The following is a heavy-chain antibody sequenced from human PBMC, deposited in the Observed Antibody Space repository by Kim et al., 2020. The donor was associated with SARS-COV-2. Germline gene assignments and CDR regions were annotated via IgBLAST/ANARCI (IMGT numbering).Heavy chain of an antibody. CDR2: IYYNGNT. V-gene: IGHV4-61*01. CDR1: GVSVSSGSYY. J-gene: IGHJ5*02. Sequence: SETLSLTCSVSGVSVSSGSYYWSWIRQTPGKGLEWIGYIYYNGNTNYNPSLKSRVRISLDTSKNQFSLTLSSVTAADTALYYCSILSGGEFDPWGQGTLV. D-gene: IGHD2-15*01. CDR3: SILSGGEFDP.